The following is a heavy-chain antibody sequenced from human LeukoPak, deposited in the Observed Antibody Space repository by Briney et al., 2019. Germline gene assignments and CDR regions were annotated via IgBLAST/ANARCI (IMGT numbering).Heavy chain of an antibody. V-gene: IGHV1-18*01. Sequence: GASVKVSCKASGGTFSSYAISWVRQAPGQGLEWMGWISTYNGNTNYAQKLQGRVTMTTDTSTSTAYMELRSLRSDDTAVYYCAGDMKRSRARWENLGFDPWGQGTLVTVSS. D-gene: IGHD1-26*01. CDR3: AGDMKRSRARWENLGFDP. CDR2: ISTYNGNT. J-gene: IGHJ5*02. CDR1: GGTFSSYA.